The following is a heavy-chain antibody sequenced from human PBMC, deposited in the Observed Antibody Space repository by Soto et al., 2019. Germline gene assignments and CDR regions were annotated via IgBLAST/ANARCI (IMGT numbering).Heavy chain of an antibody. CDR1: GFTFDDYA. V-gene: IGHV3-9*01. D-gene: IGHD1-20*01. CDR3: AKGKYNWYDGNYFDS. CDR2: ISWSSDTM. Sequence: EVPLVESGGGLVQPGRSLRLSCAASGFTFDDYAMHWVRQAPGKGLEWVSGISWSSDTMDYADSVKGRFTVSRDNDKNSLYLQMNSLRAEDPALYYCAKGKYNWYDGNYFDSWGQGTLVTVSS. J-gene: IGHJ4*02.